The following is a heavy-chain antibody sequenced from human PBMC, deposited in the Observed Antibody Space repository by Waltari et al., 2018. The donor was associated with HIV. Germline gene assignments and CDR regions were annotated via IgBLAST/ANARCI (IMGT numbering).Heavy chain of an antibody. D-gene: IGHD2-2*01. Sequence: QVQLVESGGGVVQPGGSLQPSCAAPGSTFRNSALHRVRQAPGKGLEWVALISFDGDNKKYADSVRGRFTFSRDNSNNTLYLQMNSLRPGDTALYYCAREGDCFSNRCSGGLMSYWGQGTLVSVSS. CDR2: ISFDGDNK. V-gene: IGHV3-30-3*01. CDR1: GSTFRNSA. J-gene: IGHJ4*02. CDR3: AREGDCFSNRCSGGLMSY.